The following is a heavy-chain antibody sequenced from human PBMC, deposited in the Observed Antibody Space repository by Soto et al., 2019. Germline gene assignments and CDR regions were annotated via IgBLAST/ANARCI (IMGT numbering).Heavy chain of an antibody. CDR3: AKGGPDGFCSGGRCYFDY. Sequence: EVQLVESGGGLVQPGRSLRLSCAASGFTFGDYAMHWVRRVPWKGLEWVSSISWNSNIIGYADSVKGRFTISRDNAKNSLYLQMNSLRPADTALYYCAKGGPDGFCSGGRCYFDYWGQGTLVTVSS. J-gene: IGHJ4*02. CDR1: GFTFGDYA. D-gene: IGHD2-15*01. CDR2: ISWNSNII. V-gene: IGHV3-9*01.